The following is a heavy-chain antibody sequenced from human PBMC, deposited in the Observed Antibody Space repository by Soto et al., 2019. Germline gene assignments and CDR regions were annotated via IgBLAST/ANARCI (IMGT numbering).Heavy chain of an antibody. Sequence: QVQLQESGPGLVKPSQTLSLKCTVSGGSISSGGYYWTWIRQRPGKGLEWIGSIYYSGKTYYSPSPKSPVTISVDTSKNHFSLRLTSVTAADTAVYYCARDPSYGDYSYYGMDVWGQGTTVTVSS. CDR3: ARDPSYGDYSYYGMDV. CDR1: GGSISSGGYY. J-gene: IGHJ6*02. CDR2: IYYSGKT. D-gene: IGHD4-17*01. V-gene: IGHV4-31*02.